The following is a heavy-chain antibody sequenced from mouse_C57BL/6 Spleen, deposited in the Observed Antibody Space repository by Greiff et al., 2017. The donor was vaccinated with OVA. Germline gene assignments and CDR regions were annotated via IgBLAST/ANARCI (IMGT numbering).Heavy chain of an antibody. CDR2: ILPGSGST. Sequence: VQLQQSGAELLKPGASVKLSCKATGYTFTGYWIEWVKQRPGHGLEWIGEILPGSGSTNYNEKFKGKATFTADTSSNTAYMQLSSLTTEDSAIYYCARGVYYYGSSTRFAYWGQGTLVTVSA. V-gene: IGHV1-9*01. CDR1: GYTFTGYW. J-gene: IGHJ3*01. D-gene: IGHD1-1*01. CDR3: ARGVYYYGSSTRFAY.